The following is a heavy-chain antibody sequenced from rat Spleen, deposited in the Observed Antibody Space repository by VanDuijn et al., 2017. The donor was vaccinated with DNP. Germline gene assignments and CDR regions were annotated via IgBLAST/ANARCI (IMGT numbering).Heavy chain of an antibody. CDR1: GFTFSSYD. J-gene: IGHJ4*01. Sequence: EVQLVESGGGLLQPGRSLKLSCAASGFTFSSYDMAWVRQAPSKGLEWVASVNTGGGITYYRDSVKGRFIVSRDNAKSTLDLQMDSLRSEDTATYYCARQRYYSSNAMDAWGQGTSVTVSS. CDR3: ARQRYYSSNAMDA. D-gene: IGHD1-2*01. V-gene: IGHV5-25*01. CDR2: VNTGGGIT.